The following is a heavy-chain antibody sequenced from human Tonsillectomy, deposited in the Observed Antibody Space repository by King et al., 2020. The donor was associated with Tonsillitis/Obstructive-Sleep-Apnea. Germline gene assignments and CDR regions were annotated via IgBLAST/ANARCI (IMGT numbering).Heavy chain of an antibody. CDR2: IGAHNGNT. D-gene: IGHD3-22*01. Sequence: QLVQSGAEVKMPGASVKVSCKASGYTFSSYPMSWVRQAPGQGLEWMGCIGAHNGNTDYAQKIQGRVTMTTDTSTTTAYMELRSLRSDDTAVYYCARGGRYDSSGYYTPLDYWGQGTLVTVSS. CDR1: GYTFSSYP. V-gene: IGHV1-18*01. CDR3: ARGGRYDSSGYYTPLDY. J-gene: IGHJ4*02.